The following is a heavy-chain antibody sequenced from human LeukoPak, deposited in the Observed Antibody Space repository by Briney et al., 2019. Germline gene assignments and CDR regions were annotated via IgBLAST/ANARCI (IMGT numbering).Heavy chain of an antibody. V-gene: IGHV3-7*01. CDR2: INPGGSER. D-gene: IGHD4/OR15-4a*01. Sequence: GGPLRLSCAASGFTFSINWMIWLRQAPGKGREWVAYINPGGSERYYVDSVRGRFTISRDNAKSLLYLQMNSLRDEDSAVYYCATRAYGAPFYWGQGTLITVSS. CDR1: GFTFSINW. J-gene: IGHJ4*02. CDR3: ATRAYGAPFY.